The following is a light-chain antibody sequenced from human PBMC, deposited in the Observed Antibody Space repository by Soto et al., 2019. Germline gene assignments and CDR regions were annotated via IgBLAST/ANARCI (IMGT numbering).Light chain of an antibody. CDR1: QDISNH. Sequence: DIQVTQSPSSLSASVGDRVTITCQASQDISNHLNWYQQRAGKAPKLLIYDASNLEVGVPSRFSGSGSETNFSFTISSLQPEDFATYYCQRYDNVPLTFGQGTKLEIK. CDR2: DAS. CDR3: QRYDNVPLT. V-gene: IGKV1-33*01. J-gene: IGKJ2*01.